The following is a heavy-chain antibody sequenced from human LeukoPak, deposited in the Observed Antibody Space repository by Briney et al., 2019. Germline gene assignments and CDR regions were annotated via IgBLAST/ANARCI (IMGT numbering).Heavy chain of an antibody. CDR1: GFTFSDYY. J-gene: IGHJ6*02. D-gene: IGHD2-15*01. CDR3: ARGPPYWRWLTPVGGYYYYGMDV. Sequence: GGSLRLSCAASGFTFSDYYMSWIRQAPGKGLEWVSYISSSGSTIYYADSVKGRFTISRDNAKNSLYLQMNSPRAEDTAVYYLARGPPYWRWLTPVGGYYYYGMDVWGQGTTVTVSS. CDR2: ISSSGSTI. V-gene: IGHV3-11*01.